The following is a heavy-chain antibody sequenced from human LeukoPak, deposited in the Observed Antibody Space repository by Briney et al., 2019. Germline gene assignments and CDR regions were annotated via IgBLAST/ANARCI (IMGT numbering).Heavy chain of an antibody. V-gene: IGHV4-38-2*02. Sequence: SETLSLTCTVSSSSISSDYYWGWIRQPPGKGLEWIASIHHSGERYYNPSLKSRVTISVDTSQNQVSLKLSSVTAADTAVYYCGRDRPTGYYDYWGQGILVTVSS. CDR1: SSSISSDYY. CDR3: GRDRPTGYYDY. J-gene: IGHJ4*02. CDR2: IHHSGER. D-gene: IGHD3-9*01.